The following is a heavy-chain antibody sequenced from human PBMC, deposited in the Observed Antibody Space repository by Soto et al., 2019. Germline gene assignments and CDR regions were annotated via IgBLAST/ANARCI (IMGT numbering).Heavy chain of an antibody. J-gene: IGHJ3*02. V-gene: IGHV1-69*10. CDR1: GGTFSSYA. Sequence: ASVKVSCKASGGTFSSYAISWVRQAPGQGLEWMGGIIPILGIANYAQKFQGRVTITADKSTSTAYMELSSLRVEDTAVYYCAREVLGRGGLGSDAFYIWGQGTMVTVSS. CDR2: IIPILGIA. CDR3: AREVLGRGGLGSDAFYI. D-gene: IGHD7-27*01.